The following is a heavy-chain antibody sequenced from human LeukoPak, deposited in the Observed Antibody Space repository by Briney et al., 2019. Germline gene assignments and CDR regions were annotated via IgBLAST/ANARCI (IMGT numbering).Heavy chain of an antibody. Sequence: SETLSLTCAVYGGSFSGYYWSWIRQRPGKGLEWGGEINHSGSTNYNPSFKSRVTISVDTSKIQFSLKLSSVTAADTAVYYCARRPMYGSGPVSFRPWGNGTLVTVSS. CDR2: INHSGST. V-gene: IGHV4-34*01. D-gene: IGHD3-10*01. CDR1: GGSFSGYY. J-gene: IGHJ5*02. CDR3: ARRPMYGSGPVSFRP.